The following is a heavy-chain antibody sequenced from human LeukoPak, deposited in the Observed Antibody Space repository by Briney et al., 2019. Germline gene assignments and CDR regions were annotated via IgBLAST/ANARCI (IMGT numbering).Heavy chain of an antibody. V-gene: IGHV4-34*01. CDR3: ARHGGIAARPLDY. J-gene: IGHJ4*02. CDR1: GGSFSGYY. D-gene: IGHD6-6*01. CDR2: INHSGST. Sequence: SETLSLTCAVYGGSFSGYYWSWIRQPPGKGLEWIGEINHSGSTSYNPSLKSRVTISVDTSKNQFSLKLSSVTAADTAVYYCARHGGIAARPLDYWGQGTLVTVSS.